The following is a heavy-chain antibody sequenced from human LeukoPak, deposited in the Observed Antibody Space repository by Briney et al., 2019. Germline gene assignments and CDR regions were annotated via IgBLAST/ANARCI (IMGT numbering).Heavy chain of an antibody. Sequence: SETLSLTCIVSGGAISSSSHYWGWIRHPPGKGLECIVSIYHSGSTVYNPSLKSRVAISVDTSRNQFSLKLNSDTASDTAVYYCARNTTVTDWYFDLWGRGTLVTVSS. CDR2: IYHSGST. CDR1: GGAISSSSHY. V-gene: IGHV4-39*01. CDR3: ARNTTVTDWYFDL. J-gene: IGHJ2*01. D-gene: IGHD4-17*01.